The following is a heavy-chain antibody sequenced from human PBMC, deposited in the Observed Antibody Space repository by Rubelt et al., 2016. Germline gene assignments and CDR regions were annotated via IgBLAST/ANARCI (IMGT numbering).Heavy chain of an antibody. CDR1: GFTFRNYW. J-gene: IGHJ6*02. Sequence: EVQLVESGGGLVQPGGSLRLSCVASGFTFRNYWMTWVRQAPGKGPEWVSSISRSSNDIYYADSVKGRFTISRDNANSSLYLQMGSRRAEDAANYYWSRQYGLGAATDNDYDYYGMDVWGQGTTGTVSS. V-gene: IGHV3-21*06. CDR2: ISRSSNDI. D-gene: IGHD1-1*01. CDR3: SRQYGLGAATDNDYDYYGMDV.